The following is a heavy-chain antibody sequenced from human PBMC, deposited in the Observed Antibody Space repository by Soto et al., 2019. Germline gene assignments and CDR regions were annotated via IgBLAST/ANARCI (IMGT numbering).Heavy chain of an antibody. V-gene: IGHV4-59*01. D-gene: IGHD2-2*01. CDR3: ARSDCSSTSCYLGGWFDP. CDR2: IYYSGST. CDR1: GGSISSYY. Sequence: QVQLQESGPGLVKPSETLSLTCTVSGGSISSYYWSWIRQPPGKGLEWIGYIYYSGSTNYNPSLKSRVTISVDTSKNPFSLKLSSVTAADTAVYYCARSDCSSTSCYLGGWFDPWGQGTLVTVSS. J-gene: IGHJ5*02.